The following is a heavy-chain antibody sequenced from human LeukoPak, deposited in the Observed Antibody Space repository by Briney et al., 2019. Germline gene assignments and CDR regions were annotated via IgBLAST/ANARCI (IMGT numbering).Heavy chain of an antibody. V-gene: IGHV4-59*08. Sequence: SETLSHIRSVSWVHLSSHYWSWIGQPPGKGLEWIGYIYYCGSTNYYPSLKSRVTISVDTSKNQFSLKLTSVTAADTAVYYCSRHKSPQYHYDATTPVGDVWGQGTTVTVSS. J-gene: IGHJ6*02. CDR3: SRHKSPQYHYDATTPVGDV. D-gene: IGHD3-22*01. CDR2: IYYCGST. CDR1: WVHLSSHY.